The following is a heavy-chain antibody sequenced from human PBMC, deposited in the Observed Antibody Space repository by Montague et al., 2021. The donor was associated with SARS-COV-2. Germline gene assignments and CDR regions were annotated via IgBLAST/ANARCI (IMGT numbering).Heavy chain of an antibody. CDR2: MSGSGVRR. V-gene: IGHV3-23*01. J-gene: IGHJ6*02. CDR3: AKDSATIRIADALMDV. D-gene: IGHD6-13*01. Sequence: SLRLSCAASGFIFSNYAMTWVRQAPGKGLEWVSTMSGSGVRRDYADSVKGRFTISRDSSRNTLYLQMNSLRVEDTAVYYCAKDSATIRIADALMDVWGQGTTVIVSS. CDR1: GFIFSNYA.